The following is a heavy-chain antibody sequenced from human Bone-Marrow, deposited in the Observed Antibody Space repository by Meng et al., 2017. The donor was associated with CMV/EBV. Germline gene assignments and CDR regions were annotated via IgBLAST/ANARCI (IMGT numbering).Heavy chain of an antibody. J-gene: IGHJ6*02. CDR2: ISAYNGNT. CDR3: AREGCSIPNYYYYYGMDV. V-gene: IGHV1-18*01. Sequence: ASVKVSCKASGYTFTSYGISWVRQAPGQGLEWMGWISAYNGNTNYAQKLQGRVTMTTDTSTSTAYMELRSLRSDDTAVYYCAREGCSIPNYYYYYGMDVWGQGTTVTVSS. D-gene: IGHD6-13*01. CDR1: GYTFTSYG.